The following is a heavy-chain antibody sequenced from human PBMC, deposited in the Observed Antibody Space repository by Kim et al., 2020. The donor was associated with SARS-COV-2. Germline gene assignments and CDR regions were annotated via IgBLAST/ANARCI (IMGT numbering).Heavy chain of an antibody. D-gene: IGHD6-19*01. CDR2: INHSGST. CDR1: GGSFSAYY. V-gene: IGHV4-34*01. J-gene: IGHJ4*02. Sequence: SETLSLTCAVYGGSFSAYYWSWIRQPPGKGLEWIGEINHSGSTNYNPSLKSRVTISVDTSKNQFSLKLSSVTAAATAVYYCATKNEYSSGWSLDWGQGTRVTVSS. CDR3: ATKNEYSSGWSLD.